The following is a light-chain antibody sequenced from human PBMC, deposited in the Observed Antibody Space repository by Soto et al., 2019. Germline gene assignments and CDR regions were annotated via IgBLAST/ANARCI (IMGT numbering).Light chain of an antibody. CDR1: QSVSSSY. J-gene: IGKJ2*01. V-gene: IGKV3-20*01. CDR3: QQHVIPPPS. Sequence: EIVLTQSPGTLSLSPGERATLSCRASQSVSSSYLAWYQQKPGQAPRLLSYGASSRATGIPDRFSGSGSGTDFTLTISRLEHEECALYYCQQHVIPPPSFGQGTQLEIK. CDR2: GAS.